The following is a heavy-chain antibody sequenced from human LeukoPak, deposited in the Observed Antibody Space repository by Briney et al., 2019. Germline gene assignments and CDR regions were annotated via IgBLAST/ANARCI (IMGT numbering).Heavy chain of an antibody. J-gene: IGHJ4*02. CDR1: GFTFSSYA. CDR3: AKGTTVTAIFDY. CDR2: ISGSGSVT. Sequence: PGGSLRLSCAASGFTFSSYAMSWVRQAPEKGLVWVSSISGSGSVTYHADSVKGRFAISRDNSKNMLYLQMNSLTADNTAVYYCAKGTTVTAIFDYWGQGTLVTVSS. D-gene: IGHD4-17*01. V-gene: IGHV3-23*01.